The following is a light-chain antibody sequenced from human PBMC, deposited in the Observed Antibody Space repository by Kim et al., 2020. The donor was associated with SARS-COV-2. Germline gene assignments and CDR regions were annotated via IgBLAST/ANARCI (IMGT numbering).Light chain of an antibody. CDR1: SHNSGAGYD. V-gene: IGLV1-40*01. J-gene: IGLJ1*01. CDR2: GNS. Sequence: VTNSCTGSSHNSGAGYDIHWYKQLPGTAPTLLIYGNSNRPSGVPDRFSGSKSGTSDSPAITGLQAEDEADYYCQSYDSSLSALYVFGTGTKVTVL. CDR3: QSYDSSLSALYV.